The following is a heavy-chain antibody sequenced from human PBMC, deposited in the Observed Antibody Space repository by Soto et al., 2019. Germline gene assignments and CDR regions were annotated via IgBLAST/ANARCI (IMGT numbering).Heavy chain of an antibody. CDR2: ISTYNGKT. CDR3: ARDRVEAALGTFDQ. Sequence: QVQLVQSGAEVKKPGASVKVSCKTSGYTFSTYPISWVRQAPGQGLEWVGWISTYNGKTNYGQKFQGRVTITTDTSASTAYMNLRNLRSDHTAVYYCARDRVEAALGTFDQWGQGTLVTVSS. D-gene: IGHD6-13*01. CDR1: GYTFSTYP. J-gene: IGHJ4*02. V-gene: IGHV1-18*01.